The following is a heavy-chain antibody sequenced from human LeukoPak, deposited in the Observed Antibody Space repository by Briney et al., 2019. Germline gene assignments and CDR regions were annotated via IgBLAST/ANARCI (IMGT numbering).Heavy chain of an antibody. Sequence: GGSRRLSCAASGFTFSSYSMNWVRQAPGKGLEWVSSISSSSSYIYYADSVKGRFTISRDNAKNSLYLQMNSLRAEDTAVYYCARIGDDYGDYYFDYWGQGTLVTVSS. CDR2: ISSSSSYI. J-gene: IGHJ4*02. D-gene: IGHD4-17*01. CDR3: ARIGDDYGDYYFDY. V-gene: IGHV3-21*01. CDR1: GFTFSSYS.